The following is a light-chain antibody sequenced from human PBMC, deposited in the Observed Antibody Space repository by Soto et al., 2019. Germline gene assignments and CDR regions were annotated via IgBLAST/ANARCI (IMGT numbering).Light chain of an antibody. CDR1: QSVSSSY. Sequence: ESVLAQSPGSLSLSPGERATLSCRASQSVSSSYLAWYQQKPGQAPRLLIYGASTGATGIPARFSGSGSGTEFILTISSLQSEDFAVYYCQQYSKWPLTFGGGTKVDIK. J-gene: IGKJ4*01. CDR2: GAS. CDR3: QQYSKWPLT. V-gene: IGKV3-15*01.